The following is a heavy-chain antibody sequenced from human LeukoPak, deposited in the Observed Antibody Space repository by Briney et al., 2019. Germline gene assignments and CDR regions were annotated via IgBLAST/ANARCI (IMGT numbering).Heavy chain of an antibody. D-gene: IGHD3-3*01. J-gene: IGHJ4*02. CDR1: GFIVSSDY. CDR2: IFSGGST. Sequence: GGPLRLSCAASGFIVSSDYMSWVRQAPGKGLEWVSVIFSGGSTYYADSVKGRFTISRDNSKNTLYLQMNSLRAEDTAVYYCARARFYGLIDYWGQGTLVTVSS. V-gene: IGHV3-53*01. CDR3: ARARFYGLIDY.